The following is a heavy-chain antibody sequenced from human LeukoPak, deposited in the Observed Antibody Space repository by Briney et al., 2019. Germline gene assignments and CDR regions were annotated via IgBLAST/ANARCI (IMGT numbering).Heavy chain of an antibody. CDR2: IHSGSSNK. J-gene: IGHJ4*02. CDR3: ASGLYYYDSEIDY. D-gene: IGHD3-10*01. V-gene: IGHV3-21*01. CDR1: GFTFNNYN. Sequence: GAFLRLSCAASGFTFNNYNMNWVRQAPGKGLEWVSSIHSGSSNKNYSDSVKGRFTVARDNAKISVYLQMNSLRAEDTAVYYCASGLYYYDSEIDYWGQGTLVTV.